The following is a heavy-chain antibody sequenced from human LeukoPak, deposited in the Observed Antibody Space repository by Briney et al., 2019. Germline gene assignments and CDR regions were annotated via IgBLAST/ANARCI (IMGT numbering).Heavy chain of an antibody. V-gene: IGHV4-59*12. D-gene: IGHD3-10*01. CDR3: ARERLWFGESHEDY. CDR1: GGSISSYY. J-gene: IGHJ4*02. CDR2: IYYSGST. Sequence: SETLSLTCTVSGGSISSYYWSWIRQPPGKGLECIGYIYYSGSTNYNPSLKSRVTISVDTSKNQFSLKLSSVTAADTAVYYCARERLWFGESHEDYWGQGTLVTVSS.